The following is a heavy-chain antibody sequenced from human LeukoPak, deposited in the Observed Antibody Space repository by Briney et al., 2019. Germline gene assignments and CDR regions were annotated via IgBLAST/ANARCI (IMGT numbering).Heavy chain of an antibody. CDR2: IRSKAYGGTT. D-gene: IGHD6-19*01. CDR3: TKPKSSGWYQYFDY. CDR1: GFTFSRYG. J-gene: IGHJ4*02. V-gene: IGHV3-49*04. Sequence: GGSLRLSCAASGFTFSRYGMHWVRQAPGKGLEWVGFIRSKAYGGTTEYAASVKGRFTISRDDSKSIAYLLMNSLKTEDTAVYYCTKPKSSGWYQYFDYWGQGTLVTVSS.